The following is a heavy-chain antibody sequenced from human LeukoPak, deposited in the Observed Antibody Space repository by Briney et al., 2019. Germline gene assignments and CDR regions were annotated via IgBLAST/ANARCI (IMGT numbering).Heavy chain of an antibody. CDR2: ISYDGSNK. D-gene: IGHD5-18*01. J-gene: IGHJ2*01. V-gene: IGHV3-30-3*02. CDR1: GFTFSNYA. CDR3: AKSGAMVSHWYFDL. Sequence: GGSLRLSCAASGFTFSNYAMHWVRQAPGKGLEWVAVISYDGSNKYYADSVKGRFTISRDNSKNTLYLQMNSLRAEDTAVYYCAKSGAMVSHWYFDLWGRGTLVTVSS.